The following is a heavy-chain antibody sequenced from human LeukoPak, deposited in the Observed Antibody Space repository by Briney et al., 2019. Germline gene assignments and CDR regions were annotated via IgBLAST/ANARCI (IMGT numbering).Heavy chain of an antibody. J-gene: IGHJ4*02. CDR3: ARGCKKRRYFDWLLPFDY. CDR2: INHSGST. Sequence: PSETPSLTCAVYGGSFSGYYWSWIRQPPGKGLEWIGEINHSGSTNYNPSLKSRVTISVDTSKNQFSLKLSSMTAADTAVYYCARGCKKRRYFDWLLPFDYWGQGTLVTVSS. CDR1: GGSFSGYY. D-gene: IGHD3-9*01. V-gene: IGHV4-34*01.